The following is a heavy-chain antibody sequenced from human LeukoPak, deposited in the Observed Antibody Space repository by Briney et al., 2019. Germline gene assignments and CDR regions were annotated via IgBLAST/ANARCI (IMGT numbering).Heavy chain of an antibody. CDR1: GFTFSSYS. D-gene: IGHD6-13*01. CDR3: ARDLGGYSSSWYGY. CDR2: ISSSSSYI. V-gene: IGHV3-21*01. J-gene: IGHJ4*02. Sequence: GGSLRLSCAASGFTFSSYSMNWVRQAPGKGLECVSSISSSSSYIYYADSVKGRFTISRDNAKNSLYLQMNSLRAEDTAVYYCARDLGGYSSSWYGYWGQGTLVTVSS.